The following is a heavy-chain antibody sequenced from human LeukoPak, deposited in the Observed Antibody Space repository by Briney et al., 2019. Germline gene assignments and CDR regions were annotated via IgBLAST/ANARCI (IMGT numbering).Heavy chain of an antibody. J-gene: IGHJ6*02. CDR3: ARHGAVAGTNYYYYYGMDV. CDR1: GGSISSYY. V-gene: IGHV4-59*08. D-gene: IGHD6-19*01. Sequence: SETLSLTCTVSGGSISSYYWSWIRQPPGKGLEWIGYIYYGGSTNYNPSLKSRVTISVDTSKNQFSLKLSSVTAADTAVYYCARHGAVAGTNYYYYYGMDVWGQGTTVTVSS. CDR2: IYYGGST.